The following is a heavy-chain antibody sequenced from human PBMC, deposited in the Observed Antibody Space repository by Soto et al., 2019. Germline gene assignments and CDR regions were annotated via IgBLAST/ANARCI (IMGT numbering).Heavy chain of an antibody. J-gene: IGHJ4*02. D-gene: IGHD2-15*01. CDR2: IYYSGST. Sequence: PSETLSLTCTVSVGSISSSSYYWCWIRQPPGKGLEWIGSIYYSGSTYYNPSLKSRVTISVDTSKNQFSLKLSSVTAADTAVYYCARGYCSGGSCYRYWGQGSQVTVSS. CDR1: VGSISSSSYY. CDR3: ARGYCSGGSCYRY. V-gene: IGHV4-39*01.